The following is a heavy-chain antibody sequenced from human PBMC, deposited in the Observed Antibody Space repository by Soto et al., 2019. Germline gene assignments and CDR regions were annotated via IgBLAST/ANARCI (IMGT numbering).Heavy chain of an antibody. CDR2: IIPIFGTA. V-gene: IGHV1-69*13. CDR1: GGTFSSYA. CDR3: ARPVVVVAATPSWFDP. Sequence: GASVKVSCKASGGTFSSYAISWVRQAPGQGLEWMGGIIPIFGTANYAQKFQGRVTITADESTSTAYMELSSLRSEDTAVYYCARPVVVVAATPSWFDPWGQGTLVTVSS. J-gene: IGHJ5*02. D-gene: IGHD2-15*01.